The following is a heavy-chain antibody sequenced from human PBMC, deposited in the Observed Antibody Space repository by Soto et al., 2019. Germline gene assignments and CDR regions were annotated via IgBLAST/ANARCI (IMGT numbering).Heavy chain of an antibody. J-gene: IGHJ4*02. V-gene: IGHV4-61*08. D-gene: IGHD2-15*01. CDR1: GGSISSGDYY. CDR2: IYYSGST. Sequence: SEPLSLTCTVSGGSISSGDYYWSWIRQPPGKGLEWIGYIYYSGSTNYNPSLKTRLTISLDTSKNQFSLKLSSVTAADTAVYYCAKGYCSGGSCYGFDYWGQGTLVTVSS. CDR3: AKGYCSGGSCYGFDY.